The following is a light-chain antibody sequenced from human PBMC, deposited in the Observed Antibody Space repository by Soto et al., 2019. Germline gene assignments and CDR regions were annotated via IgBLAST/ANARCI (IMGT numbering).Light chain of an antibody. Sequence: EIVMTQSPATLSVSPGVRATLSYRASQSVYTNLAWYQQKPGQAPSLLIFGASTRATGIPARFSGSGSGTEFTLTISSLQSEDFAVYYCLQYHDWPQTFGQGTELDIK. CDR2: GAS. CDR3: LQYHDWPQT. J-gene: IGKJ2*01. CDR1: QSVYTN. V-gene: IGKV3-15*01.